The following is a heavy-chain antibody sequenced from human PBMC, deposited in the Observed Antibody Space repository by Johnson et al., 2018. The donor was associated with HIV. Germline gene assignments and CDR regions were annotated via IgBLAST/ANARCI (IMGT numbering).Heavy chain of an antibody. V-gene: IGHV3-20*04. CDR3: ARDMRWSKAFDI. CDR1: GFTFSDYY. D-gene: IGHD3-3*01. CDR2: INWNGGST. Sequence: VQLVESGGGVVQPGTSLRLSCAASGFTFSDYYMGWIRQTPGKGLEWVSGINWNGGSTGYADSVKGRFTISRDNAKNSLYLQMNSLRAEDTALYYCARDMRWSKAFDIWGHGTMVTVSS. J-gene: IGHJ3*02.